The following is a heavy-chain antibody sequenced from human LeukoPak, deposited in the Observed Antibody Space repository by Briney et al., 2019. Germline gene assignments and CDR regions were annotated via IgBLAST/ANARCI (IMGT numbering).Heavy chain of an antibody. J-gene: IGHJ4*02. CDR1: GFTFYMYA. CDR3: ARDEWELLRAY. Sequence: GGSLRLSCQASGFTFYMYAMSWVRQAPGKGLEWVSIIYSGGSTYYADSVKGRFTISRDNSKNTLYLQMNSLRVEDTAVYYCARDEWELLRAYWGQGTLVTVSS. V-gene: IGHV3-66*02. D-gene: IGHD1-26*01. CDR2: IYSGGST.